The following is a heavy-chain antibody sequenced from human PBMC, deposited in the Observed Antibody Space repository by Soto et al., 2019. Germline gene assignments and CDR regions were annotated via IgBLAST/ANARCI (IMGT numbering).Heavy chain of an antibody. J-gene: IGHJ4*02. V-gene: IGHV3-21*04. CDR1: GFTFSTYS. CDR2: ISSRSAT. CDR3: AKDAGNEESLFDY. Sequence: PGGSLRLSCVGSGFTFSTYSINWVRQAPGKGLEWVSSISSRSATYYADSVKGRFTISRDNSKNTLYLQMGSLRAEDTAIYYCAKDAGNEESLFDYWGQGTLVTVSS.